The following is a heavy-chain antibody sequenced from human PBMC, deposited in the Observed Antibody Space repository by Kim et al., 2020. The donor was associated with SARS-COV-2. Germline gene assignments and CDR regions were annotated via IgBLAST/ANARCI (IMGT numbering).Heavy chain of an antibody. CDR1: GGSISSYY. V-gene: IGHV4-59*08. CDR3: ARHYRYGSSTLIHWYFDL. D-gene: IGHD6-6*01. J-gene: IGHJ2*01. CDR2: IYYSGST. Sequence: SETLSLTCTVSGGSISSYYWSWIRQPPGKGLEWIGYIYYSGSTNYNPSLKSRVTISVDTSKNQFSLKLSSVTAADTAVYYCARHYRYGSSTLIHWYFDLWGRGTPVTVSS.